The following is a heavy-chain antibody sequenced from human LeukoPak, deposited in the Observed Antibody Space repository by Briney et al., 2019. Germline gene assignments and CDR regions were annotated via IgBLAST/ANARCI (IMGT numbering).Heavy chain of an antibody. V-gene: IGHV3-74*01. J-gene: IGHJ4*02. CDR2: IYTDGSST. CDR1: GFTFSNYW. D-gene: IGHD1-14*01. CDR3: ARGASNRFDY. Sequence: GGSLRLSCAASGFTFSNYWMHWVRQAPGKGLVWVSCIYTDGSSTNYADSVKGRFTISRDNAKNTLYLQMNSLRGEDTAVYYCARGASNRFDYWGQGTLVTVSS.